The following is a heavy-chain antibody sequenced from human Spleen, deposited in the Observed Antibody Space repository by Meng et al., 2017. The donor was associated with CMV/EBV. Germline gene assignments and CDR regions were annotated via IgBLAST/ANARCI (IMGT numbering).Heavy chain of an antibody. CDR3: ARGIYQIFWDWFDP. V-gene: IGHV1-69*10. CDR1: GGTFSNYA. CDR2: IIPVRGIA. Sequence: SVKVSCKASGGTFSNYAITWVRPAPGQGLEWLGGIIPVRGIANYPQRFQGRVTITADKSTTTAYMELSSLRSEDTAVYYCARGIYQIFWDWFDPWGQGTLVTVSS. D-gene: IGHD2/OR15-2a*01. J-gene: IGHJ5*02.